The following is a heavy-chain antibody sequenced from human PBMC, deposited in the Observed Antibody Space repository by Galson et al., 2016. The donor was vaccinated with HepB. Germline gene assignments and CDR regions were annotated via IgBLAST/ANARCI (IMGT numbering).Heavy chain of an antibody. Sequence: SETLSLTCAVSGGSIGSSDWWTWVRQPPGQGLEWIGQIFHSGRVNYNPSLASRVTILVDTSNNQFSLRLTSVTAADTALYYCARQYRGGPSDYWGQGTLVIVSS. V-gene: IGHV4-4*02. CDR1: GGSIGSSDW. D-gene: IGHD5-12*01. J-gene: IGHJ4*02. CDR3: ARQYRGGPSDY. CDR2: IFHSGRV.